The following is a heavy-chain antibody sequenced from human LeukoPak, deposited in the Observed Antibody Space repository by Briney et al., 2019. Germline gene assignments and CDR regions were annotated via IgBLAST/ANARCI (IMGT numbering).Heavy chain of an antibody. CDR2: IYPGDSDT. J-gene: IGHJ3*02. D-gene: IGHD3-22*01. Sequence: GESLQVSCKGSGYSFTSYWIGWVRQLPGKGLEWMGIIYPGDSDTRYSPSFQGQVTISADKSISTAYLQWSSLKASDTAMYYCARPYDSSGRGAFDIWGQGTMVTVSS. CDR3: ARPYDSSGRGAFDI. CDR1: GYSFTSYW. V-gene: IGHV5-51*01.